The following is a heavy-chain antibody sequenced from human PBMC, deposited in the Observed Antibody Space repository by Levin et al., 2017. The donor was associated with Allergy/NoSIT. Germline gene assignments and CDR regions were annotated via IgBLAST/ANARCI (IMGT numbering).Heavy chain of an antibody. J-gene: IGHJ3*02. CDR1: GFTFDDYG. CDR3: ARGYCSDGRCEASDI. V-gene: IGHV3-20*04. CDR2: INWNGGST. D-gene: IGHD2-15*01. Sequence: GGSLRLSCAASGFTFDDYGMSWVRQAPGKGLEWVSGINWNGGSTGYADSVKGRFTISRDNAKNSLYLQMNNLRAEDTAVYYCARGYCSDGRCEASDIWGQGTIVTVSS.